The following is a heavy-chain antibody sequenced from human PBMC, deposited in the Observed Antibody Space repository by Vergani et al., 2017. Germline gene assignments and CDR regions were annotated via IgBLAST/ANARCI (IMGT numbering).Heavy chain of an antibody. V-gene: IGHV3-9*01. D-gene: IGHD3-16*01. J-gene: IGHJ1*01. CDR1: GFTFQAFA. Sequence: VEAGGGLVQPGGSLRLSCTASGFTFQAFAFHWVRQVSGRGLEWVSGIDRNYGVKNGNSFEGRFSISRDNAKKAVFLQMNSLSAEDTALYYCAKSRASLDLWGEHFQHWGRGTLVTVSS. CDR3: AKSRASLDLWGEHFQH. CDR2: IDRNYGVK.